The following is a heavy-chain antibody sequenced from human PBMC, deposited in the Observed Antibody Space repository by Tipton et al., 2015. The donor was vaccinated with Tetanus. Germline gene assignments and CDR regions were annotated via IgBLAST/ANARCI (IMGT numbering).Heavy chain of an antibody. V-gene: IGHV4-59*01. CDR2: IYYSGST. CDR1: GGSISSYY. Sequence: TLSLTCTVSGGSISSYYWSWIRQPPGKGLEWIGYIYYSGSTNYNPSLKSRVTISVDTSKNQFSLKLSSVTAADTAVYYRARGLVFRAVAGTPPWESWGQGTLVTVSS. CDR3: ARGLVFRAVAGTPPWES. J-gene: IGHJ4*02. D-gene: IGHD6-19*01.